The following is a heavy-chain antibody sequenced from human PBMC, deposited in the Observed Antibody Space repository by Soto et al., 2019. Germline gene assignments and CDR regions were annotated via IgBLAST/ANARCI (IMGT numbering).Heavy chain of an antibody. V-gene: IGHV5-51*01. J-gene: IGHJ6*02. D-gene: IGHD6-19*01. CDR2: IYPGDSDT. Sequence: GGSQKISCTASGYSFTTYLIGWVRQEPGKGLEWMGIIYPGDSDTKYSPSLQGQVTISADTSISTAYLQWTSLKASDTAMYYCARSRRGAYSSGWYSPSGYYNYGIDVWGQGTKVTVSS. CDR1: GYSFTTYL. CDR3: ARSRRGAYSSGWYSPSGYYNYGIDV.